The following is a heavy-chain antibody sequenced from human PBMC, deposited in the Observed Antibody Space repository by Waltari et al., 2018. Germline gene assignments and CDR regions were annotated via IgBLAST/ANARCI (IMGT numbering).Heavy chain of an antibody. V-gene: IGHV4-34*01. D-gene: IGHD3-22*01. CDR1: GGSFSGYY. Sequence: QVQLQQWGAGLLKPSETLSLTCAVYGGSFSGYYWSWIRQPPGKGLEWIGEINHSGSTNYNPSLKSRGTISVDTSKNQFSLKLSSVTAADTAVYYCARGPPRITMIVVVHRGAFDSWGQGTMVTVSS. CDR2: INHSGST. CDR3: ARGPPRITMIVVVHRGAFDS. J-gene: IGHJ3*02.